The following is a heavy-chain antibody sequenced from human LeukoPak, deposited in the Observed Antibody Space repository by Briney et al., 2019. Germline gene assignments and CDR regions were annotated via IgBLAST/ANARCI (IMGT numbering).Heavy chain of an antibody. CDR1: GDSVSSNSAA. CDR2: TYYRSKWYN. J-gene: IGHJ4*02. D-gene: IGHD6-6*01. Sequence: SQTLSLTCAISGDSVSSNSAAWNWTRQSPSRGLEWLGRTYYRSKWYNDYAVSVKSRITINPDTSKNQFSLQLNSVTPEDTAVYYCARDKYIAARRRGSDYWGQGTLVTVSA. V-gene: IGHV6-1*01. CDR3: ARDKYIAARRRGSDY.